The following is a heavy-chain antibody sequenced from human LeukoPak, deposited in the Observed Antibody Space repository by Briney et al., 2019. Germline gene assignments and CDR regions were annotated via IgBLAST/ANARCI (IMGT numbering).Heavy chain of an antibody. CDR1: GFAFSNAW. Sequence: GGSLRLSCGASGFAFSNAWMSWVRQAPGKGLEWVSAISGSGGTTYYANSVKGRFTFSRDNSKNTLYLQMNSLRAEDTAIYYCARMIRDYGDSNWFDPWGQGTLVTVSS. J-gene: IGHJ5*02. CDR2: ISGSGGTT. V-gene: IGHV3-23*01. CDR3: ARMIRDYGDSNWFDP. D-gene: IGHD4-17*01.